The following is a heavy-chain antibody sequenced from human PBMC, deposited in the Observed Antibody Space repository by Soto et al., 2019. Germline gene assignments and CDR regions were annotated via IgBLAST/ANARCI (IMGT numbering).Heavy chain of an antibody. D-gene: IGHD6-13*01. CDR1: GFTFSSYS. CDR3: ARHPERIAEIGWFDP. V-gene: IGHV3-48*01. CDR2: ISSSSSTI. Sequence: EVQLVESGGGLVQPGGSLRLSCAASGFTFSSYSMNWVRQAPGKGLEWVSHISSSSSTIYYADSEKGRITISRDNAKNSLYLQMNSLRAEDTAVYYCARHPERIAEIGWFDPWGQGTLVTVSS. J-gene: IGHJ5*02.